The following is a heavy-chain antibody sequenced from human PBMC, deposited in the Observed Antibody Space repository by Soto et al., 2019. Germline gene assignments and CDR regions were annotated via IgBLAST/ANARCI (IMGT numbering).Heavy chain of an antibody. D-gene: IGHD3-16*01. V-gene: IGHV3-74*01. CDR1: GFTFSSYW. Sequence: PWGSLRLSCAASGFTFSSYWMHWVRQAPGKGLVWVSRINNDGSDTVYADSVKGRFSMSRDNAKNTLYLQMNSLRAEDTAVYYCARALFGPDFWGQGTLVTVSS. CDR3: ARALFGPDF. CDR2: INNDGSDT. J-gene: IGHJ4*02.